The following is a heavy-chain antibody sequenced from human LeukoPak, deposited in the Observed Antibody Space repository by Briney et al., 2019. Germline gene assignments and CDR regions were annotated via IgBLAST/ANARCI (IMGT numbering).Heavy chain of an antibody. CDR3: ARHPSGRMWLQQGGWFDP. V-gene: IGHV1-2*02. D-gene: IGHD5-24*01. CDR2: INPNSGGT. J-gene: IGHJ5*02. CDR1: GYTFTGYY. Sequence: ASVKVSCKASGYTFTGYYMHWVRQAPGQGLEWMGWINPNSGGTNYAQKFQGRVTMTRDTSINTAYMELSRLRSDDTAVYYCARHPSGRMWLQQGGWFDPWGQGTPVTVSS.